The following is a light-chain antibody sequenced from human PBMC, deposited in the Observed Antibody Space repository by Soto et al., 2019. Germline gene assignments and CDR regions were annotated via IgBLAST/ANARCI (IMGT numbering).Light chain of an antibody. J-gene: IGLJ2*01. V-gene: IGLV2-14*01. CDR1: SSDVCGHNY. Sequence: QSALTQPASVSGSPGQSITISCTGTSSDVCGHNYVSWYRQHPGKAPKLMIFEVTNRPSGVSNRFSGSKSDDTASLTISGLQAEDEADYFCSSYTSSSTWIFGGGTKLTVL. CDR3: SSYTSSSTWI. CDR2: EVT.